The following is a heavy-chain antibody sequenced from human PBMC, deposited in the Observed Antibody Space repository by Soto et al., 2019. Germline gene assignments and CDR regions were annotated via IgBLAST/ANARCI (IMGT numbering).Heavy chain of an antibody. Sequence: EVQLLESGGGLVQPGGSLRLSCAASGFTFSSYAMSWVRQAPGKGLEWVSAISGSGGSTYYADSVKGRFTISRDNSKNTLYLQMNSLRAEDTAVYYCAKAIGYYDSSGYPMGDFDYWGQGTLVTVSS. CDR1: GFTFSSYA. CDR3: AKAIGYYDSSGYPMGDFDY. D-gene: IGHD3-22*01. V-gene: IGHV3-23*01. J-gene: IGHJ4*02. CDR2: ISGSGGST.